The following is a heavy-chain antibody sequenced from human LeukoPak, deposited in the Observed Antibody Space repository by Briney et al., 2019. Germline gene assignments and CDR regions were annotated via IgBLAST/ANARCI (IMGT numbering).Heavy chain of an antibody. Sequence: GGSLRLSCAASGFTFSSYGMHWVRQAPGKGLEWVAFIRYDGSNKYYADSVKGRFTISRDNSKNTLYLQMNSLRAEDTAVYYCAKARPPYCGGDCSNFDYWGQGTLVTVSS. J-gene: IGHJ4*02. D-gene: IGHD2-21*02. CDR2: IRYDGSNK. V-gene: IGHV3-30*02. CDR1: GFTFSSYG. CDR3: AKARPPYCGGDCSNFDY.